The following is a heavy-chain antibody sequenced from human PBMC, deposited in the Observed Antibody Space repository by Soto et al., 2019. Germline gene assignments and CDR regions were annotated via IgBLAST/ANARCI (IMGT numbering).Heavy chain of an antibody. CDR3: ARDLITIFGVVIAPPRGGMDV. Sequence: ASVKVSCKASGYTFTGNYIHWVRQAPGQGLEWMGGIIPIFGTANYAQKFQGRVTITADESTSTAYMELSSLRSEDTAVYYCARDLITIFGVVIAPPRGGMDVWGRGTTVTVSS. J-gene: IGHJ6*02. D-gene: IGHD3-3*01. CDR2: IIPIFGTA. CDR1: GYTFTGNY. V-gene: IGHV1-69*13.